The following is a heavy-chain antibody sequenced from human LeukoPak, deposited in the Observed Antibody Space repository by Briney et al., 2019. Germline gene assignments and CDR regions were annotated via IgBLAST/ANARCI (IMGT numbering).Heavy chain of an antibody. CDR3: TTFYHEYSPY. J-gene: IGHJ4*02. CDR1: GFSFMNAW. Sequence: GGSLRLSCAASGFSFMNAWMIWIRQAPGKGLEWVGRIKSNADVGTQDYAAPARGRFTISRDDSKNTLYLQMNSLKTEDSAVYYCTTFYHEYSPYWGRGTLVTVSS. D-gene: IGHD2/OR15-2a*01. CDR2: IKSNADVGTQ. V-gene: IGHV3-15*01.